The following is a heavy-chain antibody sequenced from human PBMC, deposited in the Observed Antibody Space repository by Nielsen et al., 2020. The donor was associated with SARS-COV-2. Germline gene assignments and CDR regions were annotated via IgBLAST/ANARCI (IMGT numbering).Heavy chain of an antibody. J-gene: IGHJ4*02. CDR1: GFTVSSNY. Sequence: GESLKISCAASGFTVSSNYMSWVRQAPGKGLEWVSVIYSGGSTYYADSVKGRFTISRDNAKNSLYLQMNSLRAEDTAVYYCASIAVAGPGYWGQGTLVTVSS. CDR3: ASIAVAGPGY. CDR2: IYSGGST. V-gene: IGHV3-66*01. D-gene: IGHD6-19*01.